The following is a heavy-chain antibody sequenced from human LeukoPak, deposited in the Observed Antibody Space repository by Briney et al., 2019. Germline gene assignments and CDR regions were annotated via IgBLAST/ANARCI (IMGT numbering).Heavy chain of an antibody. D-gene: IGHD1-26*01. CDR2: ISSDGSST. CDR3: ARDRGLNWFDP. V-gene: IGHV3-74*01. J-gene: IGHJ5*02. CDR1: GFTFSNYA. Sequence: SGGSLRLSCAASGFTFSNYAMNWVRQAPGKGLVWVSRISSDGSSTSYADSVKGRFTISRDNAENTLYLQMNSLRVEDTAVYYCARDRGLNWFDPWGQGTLVTVSS.